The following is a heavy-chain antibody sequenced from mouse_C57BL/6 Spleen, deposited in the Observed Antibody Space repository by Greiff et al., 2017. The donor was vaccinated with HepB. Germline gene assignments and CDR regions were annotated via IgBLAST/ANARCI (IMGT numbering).Heavy chain of an antibody. CDR2: ISSGGSYT. D-gene: IGHD1-1*01. J-gene: IGHJ2*01. V-gene: IGHV5-6*01. CDR1: GFTFSSYG. CDR3: ARHVYDWDYFDY. Sequence: EVKLMESGGDLVKPGGSLKLSCAASGFTFSSYGMSWVRQTPDKRLEWVATISSGGSYTYYPDSVKGRFTISRDNAKNTLYLQMCSLKSEDTAMYYCARHVYDWDYFDYWGQGTTLTVSS.